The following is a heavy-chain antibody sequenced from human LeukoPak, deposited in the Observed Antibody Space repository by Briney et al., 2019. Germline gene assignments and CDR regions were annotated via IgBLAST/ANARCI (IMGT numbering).Heavy chain of an antibody. CDR2: INHSGST. CDR3: ARVAYYYGSGNLDY. Sequence: PSQTLSLTCTVSGGSISSGDYYWSWIRQPPGKGLVWIGEINHSGSTNYNPSLKSRVTISVDTSKYQFSLKLSSVTAADTAVYYCARVAYYYGSGNLDYWGQGTLVTVSS. V-gene: IGHV4-30-4*08. D-gene: IGHD3-10*01. CDR1: GGSISSGDYY. J-gene: IGHJ4*02.